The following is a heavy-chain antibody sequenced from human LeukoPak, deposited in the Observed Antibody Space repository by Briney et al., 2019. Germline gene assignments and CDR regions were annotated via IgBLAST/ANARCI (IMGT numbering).Heavy chain of an antibody. J-gene: IGHJ4*02. CDR3: ARDRAIAAAGKGDFDY. V-gene: IGHV1-18*04. CDR1: GYTFISYR. CDR2: ISAYNGNT. Sequence: ASVPVSCKASGYTFISYRISWVRQAAGKGVEWMGWISAYNGNTKYAQKLQGRVTMTTDTSTSTAYMELRMLITDDTAVDYGARDRAIAAAGKGDFDYGGWGTRVTVSS. D-gene: IGHD6-13*01.